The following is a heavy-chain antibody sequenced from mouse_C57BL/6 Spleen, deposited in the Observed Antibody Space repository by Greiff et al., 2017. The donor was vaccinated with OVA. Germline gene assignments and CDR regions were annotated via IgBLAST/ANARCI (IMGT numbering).Heavy chain of an antibody. V-gene: IGHV1-64*01. CDR3: AREGYYGYFDY. CDR2: IHPNSGST. J-gene: IGHJ2*01. Sequence: QVQLQQPGAELVKPGASVKLSCKASGYTFTSYWMHWVKQRPGQGLEWIGMIHPNSGSTNYNEKFKSKATLTVDKSSSTAYMQLSSLTSEDSAVYYCAREGYYGYFDYWGQGTTLTVSS. CDR1: GYTFTSYW. D-gene: IGHD1-1*01.